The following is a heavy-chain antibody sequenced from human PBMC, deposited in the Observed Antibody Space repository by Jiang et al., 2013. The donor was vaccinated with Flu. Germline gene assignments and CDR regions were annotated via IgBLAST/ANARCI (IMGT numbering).Heavy chain of an antibody. J-gene: IGHJ3*02. Sequence: VQLLESGGGLVQPGRSLRLSCAASGFTFSGYAMSWVRQAPGKGLEWVSVISGSGGNTYYADSVKGRFTISRDNSKNTLYLQMNSLRAEDTAVYCCARDFPYDSSGYYPTHDAFDIWGQGTMVTVSS. CDR1: GFTFSGYA. CDR3: ARDFPYDSSGYYPTHDAFDI. D-gene: IGHD3-22*01. V-gene: IGHV3-23*01. CDR2: ISGSGGNT.